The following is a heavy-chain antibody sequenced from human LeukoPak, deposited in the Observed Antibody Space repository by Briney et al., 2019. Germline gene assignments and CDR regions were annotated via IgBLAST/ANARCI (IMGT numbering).Heavy chain of an antibody. D-gene: IGHD6-19*01. CDR2: INPNSGGT. J-gene: IGHJ4*02. Sequence: ASVKVSCKASGYTFTSYGISWVRQAPGQGLEWMGWINPNSGGTNYAQKFQGRVTMTRDTSISTAYMELSRLRSDDTAVYYCARAYYSSGWYSYWGQGTLVTVSS. CDR3: ARAYYSSGWYSY. V-gene: IGHV1-2*02. CDR1: GYTFTSYG.